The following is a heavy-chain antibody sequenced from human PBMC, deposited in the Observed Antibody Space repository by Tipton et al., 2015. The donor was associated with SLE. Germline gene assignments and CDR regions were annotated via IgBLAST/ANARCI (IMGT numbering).Heavy chain of an antibody. Sequence: TLSLTCSVSGGSISSNYWIWIRQTPGKGLEWIGYISYGGGTNYNPSLKSRVTMSVDTAKNQFSLKLTSVTAADTAVYYCARGMLTWRGAIVGVDVWGQGTTVNVSS. CDR2: ISYGGGT. CDR3: ARGMLTWRGAIVGVDV. D-gene: IGHD2-8*01. CDR1: GGSISSNY. J-gene: IGHJ6*02. V-gene: IGHV4-59*08.